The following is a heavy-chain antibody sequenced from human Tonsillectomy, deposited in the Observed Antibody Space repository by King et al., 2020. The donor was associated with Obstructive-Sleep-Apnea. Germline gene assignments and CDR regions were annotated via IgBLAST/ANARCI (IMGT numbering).Heavy chain of an antibody. CDR3: AKEFSSYYYFYGVDV. CDR2: ISDSAGST. CDR1: GFTFRSYG. Sequence: VQLVVSGGGLVQPGGSLRLSCAASGFTFRSYGMSWVRQAPEKGLEWVAGISDSAGSTYYGDSGKGRFTISRDNSKNTLYLQMNSLRAEDTAVYYCAKEFSSYYYFYGVDVWGQGTTVTVSS. J-gene: IGHJ6*02. V-gene: IGHV3-23*04.